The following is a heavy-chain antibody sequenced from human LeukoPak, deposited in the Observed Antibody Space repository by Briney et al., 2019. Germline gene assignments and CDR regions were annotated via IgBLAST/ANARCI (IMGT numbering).Heavy chain of an antibody. Sequence: PGGSLRLSCAASGFTFSSYWMSWVRQAPGKGLEWVANIKQDGSEKYYVDSVKGRFTISRDNAKNSLYLQMNSLGAEDTAVYYCARVASYERYYYDSSGYYYWGQGTLVTVSS. J-gene: IGHJ4*02. CDR3: ARVASYERYYYDSSGYYY. D-gene: IGHD3-22*01. CDR2: IKQDGSEK. V-gene: IGHV3-7*01. CDR1: GFTFSSYW.